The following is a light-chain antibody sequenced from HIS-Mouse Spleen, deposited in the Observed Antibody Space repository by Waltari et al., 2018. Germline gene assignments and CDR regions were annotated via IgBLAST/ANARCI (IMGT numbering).Light chain of an antibody. CDR3: QQYGSSPYT. Sequence: EIVLTQSPGTLSLSPGERATLSCRASQSVSSSCLAWYQQKPGQAPRLLIYGASSRATGIPDRFSGSGSGTDFTLTISRLEPEGFAVYYCQQYGSSPYTFGQGTKLGIK. CDR2: GAS. V-gene: IGKV3-20*01. J-gene: IGKJ2*01. CDR1: QSVSSSC.